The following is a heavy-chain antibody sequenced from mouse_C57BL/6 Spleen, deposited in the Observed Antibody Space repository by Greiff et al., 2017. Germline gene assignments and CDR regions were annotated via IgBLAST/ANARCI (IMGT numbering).Heavy chain of an antibody. CDR2: ISSGSSTI. D-gene: IGHD2-4*01. CDR3: AREKDDYDDYVDY. V-gene: IGHV5-17*01. Sequence: EVHLVESGGGLVKPGGSLKLSCAASGFTFSDYGMHWVRQAPEKGLEWVAYISSGSSTIYYADTVKGRFTISRDNAKNTLFLQMTSLRSEDTAMYYCAREKDDYDDYVDYWGQGTTLTVSS. J-gene: IGHJ2*01. CDR1: GFTFSDYG.